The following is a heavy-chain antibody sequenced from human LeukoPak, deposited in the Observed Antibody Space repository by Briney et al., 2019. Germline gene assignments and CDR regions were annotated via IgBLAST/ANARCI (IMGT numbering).Heavy chain of an antibody. CDR1: GDSVNSAIYC. CDR3: ARGLGGGPTRTDY. J-gene: IGHJ4*02. CDR2: ICHSGNT. D-gene: IGHD2-15*01. Sequence: SETLSLTCTVSGDSVNSAIYCWGWIRQPPGKDLEWIGTICHSGNTYYNPSLKSRVTVSVDTSKSQLSLRLNSVTAADTSVYYCARGLGGGPTRTDYWGQGTLVTVSS. V-gene: IGHV4-39*01.